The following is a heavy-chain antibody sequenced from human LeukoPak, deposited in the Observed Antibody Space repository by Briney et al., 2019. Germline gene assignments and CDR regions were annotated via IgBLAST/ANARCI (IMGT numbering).Heavy chain of an antibody. Sequence: GGSLRLSCVASGFTFRNFAMSWVRQAPGKGLEWVSAISAADGDNTYYADSVKGRFTISRDNSENTLHLQMSSLRAEDTAVYYCAKFKGHYYYDSSGYCDNWGQGTLVTVSS. J-gene: IGHJ4*02. CDR1: GFTFRNFA. V-gene: IGHV3-23*01. CDR2: ISAADGDNT. CDR3: AKFKGHYYYDSSGYCDN. D-gene: IGHD3-22*01.